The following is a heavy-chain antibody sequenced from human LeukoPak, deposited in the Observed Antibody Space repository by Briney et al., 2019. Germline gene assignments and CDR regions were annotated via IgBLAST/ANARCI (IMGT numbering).Heavy chain of an antibody. J-gene: IGHJ4*02. CDR1: GFTFSSYA. V-gene: IGHV3-30-3*01. Sequence: GGSLRLSCAASGFTFSSYAMHWVRQAPGKGLEWVAVISYDRSNKYYADSVKGRFTISRDNSKNTLYLQMNSLRAEDTAVYYCARDAVDSSTHWGQGTLVTVSS. CDR3: ARDAVDSSTH. D-gene: IGHD3-22*01. CDR2: ISYDRSNK.